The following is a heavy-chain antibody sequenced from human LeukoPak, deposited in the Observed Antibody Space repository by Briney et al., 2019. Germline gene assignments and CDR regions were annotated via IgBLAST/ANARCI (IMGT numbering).Heavy chain of an antibody. CDR2: IGSSGSPI. CDR1: GFTISTYS. V-gene: IGHV3-48*04. Sequence: GGALRLSCAVSGFTISTYSMNWVRQAPGKGLEWVSYIGSSGSPIYYADSVKGRFTISTDNAKNSLFLQMDSLSAEDTAVYYCATNVGDGGNWGQGTLVTVSS. J-gene: IGHJ4*02. CDR3: ATNVGDGGN. D-gene: IGHD3-16*01.